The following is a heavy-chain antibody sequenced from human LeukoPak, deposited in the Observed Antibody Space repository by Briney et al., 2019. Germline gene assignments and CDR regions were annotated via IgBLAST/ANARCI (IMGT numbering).Heavy chain of an antibody. D-gene: IGHD2-2*01. V-gene: IGHV1-2*02. CDR1: GYTFTDYY. Sequence: GASVRVSCKASGYTFTDYYVHWVRQAPGQGLEWMGWINPNIGVTNYAQKFQGRVTMTRDTSITTAYMELSRLRSDDTAVYYCARLVGGRGKPTNWGQGTLVTVSS. J-gene: IGHJ4*02. CDR2: INPNIGVT. CDR3: ARLVGGRGKPTN.